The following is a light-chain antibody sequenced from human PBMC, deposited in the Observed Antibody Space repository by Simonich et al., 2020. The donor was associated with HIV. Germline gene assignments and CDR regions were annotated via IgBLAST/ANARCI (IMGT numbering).Light chain of an antibody. V-gene: IGLV2-14*01. CDR2: DVS. CDR3: CSYTSSSTWV. CDR1: NSDVGGYNY. J-gene: IGLJ3*02. Sequence: QSALTQPASVYGSPGQSITISCTGTNSDVGGYNYVSWYQQHPGKAPKVMIYDVSKRPSGVSNRFSGSKSGNTASLTISGLQAEDEADYYCCSYTSSSTWVFGGGTKLTVL.